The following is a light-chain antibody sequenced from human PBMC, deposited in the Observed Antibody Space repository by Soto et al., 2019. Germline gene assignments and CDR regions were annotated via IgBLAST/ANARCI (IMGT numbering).Light chain of an antibody. CDR1: QSISTW. V-gene: IGKV1-5*01. Sequence: DIQMTQSPSTVSASVGDAVTITCRASQSISTWLAWYQQKPGKAPNLLIYDASTLESGGPSGFSGSGSGTEFTLTISSLQPDDSATYYCQKCKIAPFTFGGGTKVEMK. CDR3: QKCKIAPFT. CDR2: DAS. J-gene: IGKJ4*01.